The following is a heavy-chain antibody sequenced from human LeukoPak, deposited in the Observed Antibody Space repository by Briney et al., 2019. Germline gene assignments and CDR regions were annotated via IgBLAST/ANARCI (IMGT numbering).Heavy chain of an antibody. V-gene: IGHV4-59*01. CDR2: IYYSGST. CDR3: ARHYYDSSGYYYYGWFDP. J-gene: IGHJ5*02. D-gene: IGHD3-22*01. Sequence: SETLSLTCTVSGGSISSYYWSWIRQPPGKGLEWIGYIYYSGSTNYNPSLKSRVTISVDTSKNQFSLKLSSVTAADTAVYYCARHYYDSSGYYYYGWFDPWGQGTLVTVSS. CDR1: GGSISSYY.